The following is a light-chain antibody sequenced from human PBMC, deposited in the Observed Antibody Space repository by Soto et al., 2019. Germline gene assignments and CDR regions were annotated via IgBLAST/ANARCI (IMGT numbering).Light chain of an antibody. Sequence: EIVLTQSPAALSVSPGERATLSCWASQSVGTTLNWYQQKPGQAPRLLIYDTYIRATGIPARFSGSGSGTEFTLTIASLQSEDFGVYYCQRFNRWPLAFGGGTRLEI. V-gene: IGKV3-15*01. CDR2: DTY. J-gene: IGKJ5*01. CDR3: QRFNRWPLA. CDR1: QSVGTT.